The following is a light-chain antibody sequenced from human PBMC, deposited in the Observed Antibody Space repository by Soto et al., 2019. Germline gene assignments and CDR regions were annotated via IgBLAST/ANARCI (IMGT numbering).Light chain of an antibody. V-gene: IGLV1-40*01. CDR3: QSYDSSLSGWV. J-gene: IGLJ3*02. Sequence: QSVLTQPPSVSGAPGQRVTISCTESGSNIGAGYDVHWYQQLPGTAPKLLIYGNSNRPSGVPDRFSGSKSGTSASLAITGLQAEDEADYYCQSYDSSLSGWVFGGRTKLTVL. CDR1: GSNIGAGYD. CDR2: GNS.